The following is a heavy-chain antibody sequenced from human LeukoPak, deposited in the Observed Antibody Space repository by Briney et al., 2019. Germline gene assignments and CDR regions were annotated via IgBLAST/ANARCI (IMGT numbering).Heavy chain of an antibody. J-gene: IGHJ5*02. D-gene: IGHD3-10*01. Sequence: SETLSLTCTVSGGSIGNYYWNWIRQPAGKELEWIGRIYVSGATHYNPSLKSRVTMSVDTSKNQFSLRLTSVTAADTAVYYCARDPYRSSFDAWGQGTLVTVSS. V-gene: IGHV4-4*07. CDR2: IYVSGAT. CDR3: ARDPYRSSFDA. CDR1: GGSIGNYY.